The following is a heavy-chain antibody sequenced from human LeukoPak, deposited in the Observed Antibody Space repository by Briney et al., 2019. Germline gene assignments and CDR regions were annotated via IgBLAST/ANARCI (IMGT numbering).Heavy chain of an antibody. V-gene: IGHV4-34*01. D-gene: IGHD3/OR15-3a*01. Sequence: SETLSLTCTVSVGCLSGDYCSWIRQPPREGLEWIGEIYPSGATNYNPSLKSRVTISADTSKSQVSLRLSSVTAADTAVYYCAGYQLWFQNDHWGQGTLVTVSS. CDR2: IYPSGAT. CDR1: VGCLSGDY. CDR3: AGYQLWFQNDH. J-gene: IGHJ4*02.